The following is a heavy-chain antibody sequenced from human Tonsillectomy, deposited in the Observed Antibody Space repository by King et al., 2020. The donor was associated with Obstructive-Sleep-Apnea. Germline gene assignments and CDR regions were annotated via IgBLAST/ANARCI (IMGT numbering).Heavy chain of an antibody. Sequence: VQLVESGGGVVQPGKSLRLSCAASGFTFSSYALHWVRQTPGKGLELAALISFDGSTKHYADSVKGRFTISRDNSKKTLYLQMDSLRAEDTAVYYCAIIYGSGSYSQAVDLWGQGTMVTVSS. J-gene: IGHJ3*01. CDR3: AIIYGSGSYSQAVDL. CDR2: ISFDGSTK. V-gene: IGHV3-30-3*01. D-gene: IGHD3-10*01. CDR1: GFTFSSYA.